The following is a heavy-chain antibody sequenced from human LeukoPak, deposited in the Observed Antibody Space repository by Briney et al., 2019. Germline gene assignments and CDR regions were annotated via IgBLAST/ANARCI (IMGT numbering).Heavy chain of an antibody. CDR2: IKQDGSEK. CDR1: GFTFSSYW. D-gene: IGHD5-12*01. CDR3: ARLLSGYELTPFDY. V-gene: IGHV3-7*01. Sequence: GGSLRLSCAASGFTFSSYWMSWVRQAPGKGLEWVANIKQDGSEKYYVDSVKGRFTISRDNAKNSLYLQMNSLRAEDTAVYYCARLLSGYELTPFDYWGQGTLVTVSS. J-gene: IGHJ4*02.